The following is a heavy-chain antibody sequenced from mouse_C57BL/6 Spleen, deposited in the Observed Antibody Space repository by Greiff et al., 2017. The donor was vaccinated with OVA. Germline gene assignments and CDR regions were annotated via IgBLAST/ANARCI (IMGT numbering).Heavy chain of an antibody. CDR2: ISDGGSYT. V-gene: IGHV5-4*01. D-gene: IGHD3-2*02. Sequence: EVQVVESGGGLVKPGGSLKLSCAASGFTFSSYAMSWVRQTPEKRLEWVATISDGGSYTYYPDNVKGRFTISRDNAKNNLYLQMSHLKSEDTAMYYCAREIDSSGFDYWGQGTTLTVSS. CDR3: AREIDSSGFDY. J-gene: IGHJ2*01. CDR1: GFTFSSYA.